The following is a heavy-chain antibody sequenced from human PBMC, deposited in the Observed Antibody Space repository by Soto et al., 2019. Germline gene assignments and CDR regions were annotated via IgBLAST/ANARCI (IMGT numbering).Heavy chain of an antibody. J-gene: IGHJ4*02. CDR1: GYTFTSYD. Sequence: XSVKVSCKASGYTFTSYDINWVRQATGQGLEWMGRXHPNSXNTGYAQKLQGXATMTRNTXISTEYMELSSLRYEDKDVYYCARERTVAGNAYWGQGTLVTVYS. CDR2: XHPNSXNT. D-gene: IGHD6-19*01. CDR3: ARERTVAGNAY. V-gene: IGHV1-8*02.